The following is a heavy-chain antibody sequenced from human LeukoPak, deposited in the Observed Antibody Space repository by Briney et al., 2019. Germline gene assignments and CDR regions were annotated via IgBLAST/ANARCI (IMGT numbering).Heavy chain of an antibody. D-gene: IGHD1-7*01. Sequence: GGSLRLSCAASGFTFDDYGMSWVRQAPGKGLEWVSGINWNGGSTGYADSVKGRFTISRDNAKNSLYLQMNSLRAEDTALYYCARDSVTGTKGGNDAFDIWRQGTMVTVSS. V-gene: IGHV3-20*04. CDR2: INWNGGST. CDR3: ARDSVTGTKGGNDAFDI. CDR1: GFTFDDYG. J-gene: IGHJ3*02.